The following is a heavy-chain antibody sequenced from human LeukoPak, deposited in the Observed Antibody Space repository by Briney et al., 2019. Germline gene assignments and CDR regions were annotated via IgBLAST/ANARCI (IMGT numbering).Heavy chain of an antibody. Sequence: SETLSLTCSVSGGSMSRYYWSWIRQPPGKGLEWIGYIYDNSGNNPTNYNPSLKSRVTISVDTSKNQFSLKLSSVTAADTAVYYCARGLAIRRKNGDYVGVKSARPPTIFDYWGQGTLVTVSS. J-gene: IGHJ4*02. CDR1: GGSMSRYY. D-gene: IGHD4-17*01. V-gene: IGHV4-59*12. CDR3: ARGLAIRRKNGDYVGVKSARPPTIFDY. CDR2: IYDNSGNNPT.